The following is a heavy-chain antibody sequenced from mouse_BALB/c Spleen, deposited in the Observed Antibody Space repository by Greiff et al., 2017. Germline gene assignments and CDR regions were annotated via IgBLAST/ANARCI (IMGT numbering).Heavy chain of an antibody. J-gene: IGHJ2*01. CDR3: ARDGSSFFDY. CDR2: IDPFNGGT. V-gene: IGHV1S135*01. CDR1: GYSFTSYY. D-gene: IGHD1-1*01. Sequence: VQLKQSGPELMKPGASVKISCKASGYSFTSYYMHWVKQSHGKSLEWIGYIDPFNGGTSYNQKFKGKATLTVDKSSSTAYMQLSSPTSEDSAVYYCARDGSSFFDYWGQGTTLTVSS.